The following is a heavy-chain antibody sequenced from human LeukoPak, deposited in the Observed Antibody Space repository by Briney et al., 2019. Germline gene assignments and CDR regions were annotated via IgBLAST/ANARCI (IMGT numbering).Heavy chain of an antibody. D-gene: IGHD3-22*01. V-gene: IGHV1-69*06. Sequence: GASVKVSCKASGGTFSSYAISWVRQAPGQGLEWMGGIIPIFGTANYAQKFQGRVTITADKSTSTAYMELSSLRSEDTAVYYCASTDSSGYESYYFDYWGQGTLVTVSS. CDR2: IIPIFGTA. J-gene: IGHJ4*02. CDR1: GGTFSSYA. CDR3: ASTDSSGYESYYFDY.